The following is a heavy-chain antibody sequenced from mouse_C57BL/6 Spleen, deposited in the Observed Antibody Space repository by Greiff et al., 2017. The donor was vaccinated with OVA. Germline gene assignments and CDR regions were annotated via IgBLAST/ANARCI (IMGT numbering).Heavy chain of an antibody. J-gene: IGHJ1*03. V-gene: IGHV1-78*01. Sequence: QVQLQPSDAELVKPGASVKISCKVSGYTFTDHTIHWMKQRPEQGLEWIGYIYPRDGSTKSNEKFKGKATLTADKSASTAYMQLNSLTSADSAVYFCARGYGYDRYFDVWGTGTTVTVSS. CDR2: IYPRDGST. CDR1: GYTFTDHT. CDR3: ARGYGYDRYFDV. D-gene: IGHD2-2*01.